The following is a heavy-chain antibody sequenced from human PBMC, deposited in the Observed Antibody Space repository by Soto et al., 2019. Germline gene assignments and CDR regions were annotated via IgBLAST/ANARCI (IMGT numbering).Heavy chain of an antibody. CDR2: ISAYNGNT. CDR1: GYTFTSYG. Sequence: GASVKVSCKASGYTFTSYGISWVRQAPGQGLEWMGWISAYNGNTNYAQKLQGRVTMTTDTSTSTAYMELRSLRSDDTAVYYCARDEAVAARLVYYYGMDVWGQGTTVTVSS. D-gene: IGHD6-6*01. CDR3: ARDEAVAARLVYYYGMDV. J-gene: IGHJ6*02. V-gene: IGHV1-18*01.